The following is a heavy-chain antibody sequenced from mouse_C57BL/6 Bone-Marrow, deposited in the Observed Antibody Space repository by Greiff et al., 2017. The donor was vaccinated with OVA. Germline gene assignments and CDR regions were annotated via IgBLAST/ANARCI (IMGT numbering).Heavy chain of an antibody. J-gene: IGHJ3*01. Sequence: QVQLQQSGAELVKPGASVKISCKASGYAFSSYWMNWVKQRPGKGLEWIGQIYPGDGDTNYNGKFKGKATLSAAKSSSTAYMQLSSLTSEDSAVYSCAREEKGYATRSAWFAYWGQGTLVTVSA. D-gene: IGHD2-2*01. CDR1: GYAFSSYW. CDR2: IYPGDGDT. V-gene: IGHV1-80*01. CDR3: AREEKGYATRSAWFAY.